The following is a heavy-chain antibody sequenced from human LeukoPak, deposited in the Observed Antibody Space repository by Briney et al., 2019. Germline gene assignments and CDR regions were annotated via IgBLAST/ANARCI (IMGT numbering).Heavy chain of an antibody. J-gene: IGHJ4*02. D-gene: IGHD6-19*01. V-gene: IGHV1-3*01. Sequence: ASVKVSCKASGYTFTSYAMHWVRQAPGQRLEWMGWINAGNGNTKYSQKFQGRVTITRDTSASTAYMELSSLRSEDTAVYYCARDRMVAGQLGYWGQGTLVTVSS. CDR3: ARDRMVAGQLGY. CDR2: INAGNGNT. CDR1: GYTFTSYA.